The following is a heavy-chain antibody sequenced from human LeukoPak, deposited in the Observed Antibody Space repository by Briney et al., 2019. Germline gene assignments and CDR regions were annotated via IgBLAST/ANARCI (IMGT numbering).Heavy chain of an antibody. D-gene: IGHD4-17*01. CDR3: ARTPDYGDYVYFQH. CDR1: GFTFSSYG. Sequence: GGSLRLSCAASGFTFSSYGMHWVRQAPGKGLEWVAFIRYDGSNKYYADSVKGRFTISRDNSKNTLYLQMNSLRAEDTALYYCARTPDYGDYVYFQHWGQGTLVTVSS. J-gene: IGHJ1*01. CDR2: IRYDGSNK. V-gene: IGHV3-30*02.